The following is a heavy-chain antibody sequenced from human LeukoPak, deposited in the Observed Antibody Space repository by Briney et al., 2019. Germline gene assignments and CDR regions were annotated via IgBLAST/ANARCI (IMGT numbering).Heavy chain of an antibody. CDR3: VRDRRDGNNLAYHFDF. CDR2: ITSDGRR. CDR1: GSTFSTYA. Sequence: GGSLRLSCAASGSTFSTYAMIWVRQAPGKGLEWVSTITSDGRRYYADSVRGRFTISRDHSQNMLYLHMTSLRDEDTALYYCVRDRRDGNNLAYHFDFWGQGTLVTVSS. V-gene: IGHV3-23*01. J-gene: IGHJ4*02. D-gene: IGHD5-24*01.